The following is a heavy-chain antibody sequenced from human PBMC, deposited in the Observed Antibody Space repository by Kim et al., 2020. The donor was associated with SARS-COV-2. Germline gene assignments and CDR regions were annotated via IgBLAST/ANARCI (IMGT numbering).Heavy chain of an antibody. Sequence: GGSLRLSCAASGFTFSSYWMSWVRQAPGKGLEWVANIKQDGSEKYYVDSVKGRFTISRDNAKNSLYLQMNSLRAEDTAVYYCARVGGGGSGSYYPPDYYYYGMDVWGQGTTVTVSS. CDR2: IKQDGSEK. CDR1: GFTFSSYW. J-gene: IGHJ6*02. V-gene: IGHV3-7*03. CDR3: ARVGGGGSGSYYPPDYYYYGMDV. D-gene: IGHD3-10*01.